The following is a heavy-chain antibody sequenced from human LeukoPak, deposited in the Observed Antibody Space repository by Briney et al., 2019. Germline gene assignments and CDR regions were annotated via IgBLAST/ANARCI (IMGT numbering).Heavy chain of an antibody. CDR3: ARDREYYDILTGYKVSHYFDY. CDR2: ISYDGSNK. J-gene: IGHJ4*02. V-gene: IGHV3-30*04. Sequence: GGSLRLSCAASGFTFNNYAMHWVRQAPGKGLEWVAIISYDGSNKYYADSVKGRFTISRDNSKNTLFLQMNSLRAEDTAVYYCARDREYYDILTGYKVSHYFDYWGQGTLVTVSS. CDR1: GFTFNNYA. D-gene: IGHD3-9*01.